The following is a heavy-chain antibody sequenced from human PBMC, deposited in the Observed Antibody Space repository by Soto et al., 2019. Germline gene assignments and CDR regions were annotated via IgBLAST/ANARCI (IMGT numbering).Heavy chain of an antibody. J-gene: IGHJ3*02. CDR3: ARDHLGATTSDAFDI. D-gene: IGHD1-26*01. Sequence: QVQLVQSGDEVKKPGSSVKVSCKASGGTFSSYAISWVRQAPGQGLEWMGGIIPIFGTANYAQKFQGRLTITEDESTSTAYVELSSLRSEDTAVYYCARDHLGATTSDAFDIWGQGTMVTVSS. CDR2: IIPIFGTA. CDR1: GGTFSSYA. V-gene: IGHV1-69*01.